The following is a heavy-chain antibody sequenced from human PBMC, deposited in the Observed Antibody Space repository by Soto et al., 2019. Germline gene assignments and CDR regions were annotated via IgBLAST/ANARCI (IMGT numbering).Heavy chain of an antibody. Sequence: EVKKPGSSVKVSCKASGGTFSSYAISWVRQAPGQGLEWMGGIIPIFGTANYAQKFQGRVTITADESTSTAYMELSSLRSEDTAVYYCASGQWLVEARYFQHWGQGTLVTVSS. J-gene: IGHJ1*01. D-gene: IGHD6-19*01. V-gene: IGHV1-69*01. CDR3: ASGQWLVEARYFQH. CDR2: IIPIFGTA. CDR1: GGTFSSYA.